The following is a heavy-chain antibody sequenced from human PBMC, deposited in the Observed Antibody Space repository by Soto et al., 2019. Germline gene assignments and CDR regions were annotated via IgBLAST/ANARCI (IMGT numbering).Heavy chain of an antibody. J-gene: IGHJ4*02. CDR1: GGSFSGYY. CDR3: ARLFPHSGSYLAY. V-gene: IGHV4-34*01. Sequence: SETLSLTCAVYGGSFSGYYWTWIRQPPGTGLEWIGEINHSGSTNYNPSLKSRVTISVDTSKNQFSLKLSSVTAADTAVYYCARLFPHSGSYLAYWGQGTLVTVSS. CDR2: INHSGST. D-gene: IGHD1-26*01.